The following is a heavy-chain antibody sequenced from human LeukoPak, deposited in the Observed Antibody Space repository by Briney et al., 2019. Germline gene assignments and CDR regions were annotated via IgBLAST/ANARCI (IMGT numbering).Heavy chain of an antibody. Sequence: GGSLRLSCAASRFTFSNYAMNWVRQAPGKGLEWVLAISGSGGNTYYADSVKGRFTISRDNSKNTLYLQMNSLRAEDTAVYYCAKAARGDSTDYWGQGTLVTVSS. CDR3: AKAARGDSTDY. CDR2: ISGSGGNT. V-gene: IGHV3-23*01. CDR1: RFTFSNYA. D-gene: IGHD4-17*01. J-gene: IGHJ4*02.